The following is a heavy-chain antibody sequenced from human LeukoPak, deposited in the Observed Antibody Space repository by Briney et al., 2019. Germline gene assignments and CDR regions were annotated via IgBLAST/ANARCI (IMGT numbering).Heavy chain of an antibody. CDR1: GFTFSDYY. CDR3: ARVVEDYYSYYMDV. D-gene: IGHD3-3*01. J-gene: IGHJ6*03. CDR2: ISYSGNTI. V-gene: IGHV3-11*04. Sequence: GGSLRLSCGASGFTFSDYYMSWIRQAPGKGLEWVSYISYSGNTIYYADSVKGRFTISRDNARNSLYLQMNSLRAEDTAVYYCARVVEDYYSYYMDVWGKGTTVTVSS.